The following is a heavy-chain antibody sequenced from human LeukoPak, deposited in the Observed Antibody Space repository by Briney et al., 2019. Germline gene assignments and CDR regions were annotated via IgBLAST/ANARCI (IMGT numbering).Heavy chain of an antibody. CDR2: IIPIFGTA. Sequence: SVEVSCKASGGTFSSYAISWVRQAPGQGLEWMGGIIPIFGTANYAQKFQGRVTITADESTSTAYMELSSLRSEDTAVYYCARDGYGDYLYWFDPWGQGTLVTVPS. CDR3: ARDGYGDYLYWFDP. CDR1: GGTFSSYA. J-gene: IGHJ5*02. V-gene: IGHV1-69*13. D-gene: IGHD4-17*01.